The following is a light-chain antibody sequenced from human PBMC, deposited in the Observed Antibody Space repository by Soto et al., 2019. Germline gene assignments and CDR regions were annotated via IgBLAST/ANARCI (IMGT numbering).Light chain of an antibody. J-gene: IGLJ1*01. Sequence: QSVRTQPPSVSRSPGQSVTISFTGTSGDVGSYNRVSWYKQPPGTAPKLMIYEVSNRPSGVPDRFSGSKSGNTASLTISGLQAEGEADYYCSSFTSSSTYVFGTGTKVTVL. V-gene: IGLV2-18*02. CDR2: EVS. CDR3: SSFTSSSTYV. CDR1: SGDVGSYNR.